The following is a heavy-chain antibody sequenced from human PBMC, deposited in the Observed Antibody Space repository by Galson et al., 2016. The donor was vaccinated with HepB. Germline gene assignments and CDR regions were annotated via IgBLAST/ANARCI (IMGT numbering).Heavy chain of an antibody. CDR3: VRHGRGSGSYYGFGFDF. CDR1: GYSFTSYW. CDR2: IDPSDSYT. V-gene: IGHV5-10-1*01. D-gene: IGHD1-26*01. J-gene: IGHJ4*02. Sequence: QSGAEVKKPGESLRISCKGSGYSFTSYWISWVRQMPGKGLEWMGRIDPSDSYTDYSPSFQGHVTISGDKSISSVYLQWSSLKASDTAMYYCVRHGRGSGSYYGFGFDFWGQGTLVTVSS.